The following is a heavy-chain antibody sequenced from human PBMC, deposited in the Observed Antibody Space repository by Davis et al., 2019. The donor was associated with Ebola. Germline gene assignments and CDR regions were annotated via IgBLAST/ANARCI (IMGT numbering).Heavy chain of an antibody. Sequence: PSETLSLTCAVYGGSFSGYYWSWIRQPPGKGLEWIGEINHSGSTNYNPSLKSRVTISVDTSKNQFSLKLSSVTAADTAVYYCARGELDGDEVGWFDPWGQGTLVTVSS. J-gene: IGHJ5*02. CDR2: INHSGST. V-gene: IGHV4-34*01. CDR1: GGSFSGYY. CDR3: ARGELDGDEVGWFDP. D-gene: IGHD4-17*01.